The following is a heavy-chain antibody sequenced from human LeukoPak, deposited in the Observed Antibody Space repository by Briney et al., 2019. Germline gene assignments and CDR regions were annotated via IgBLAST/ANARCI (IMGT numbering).Heavy chain of an antibody. V-gene: IGHV3-23*01. D-gene: IGHD4-17*01. CDR3: AKDQSTVATAPFDY. CDR1: GFTFSSYA. J-gene: IGHJ4*02. Sequence: PGGSLRLSCAASGFTFSSYAMSWVRQAPGKGLEWVSAINSAGSTYYGDSVRGRFTISRDNSKNVLHLQMNSLRAEDTALYYCAKDQSTVATAPFDYWGLGTLVTVSS. CDR2: INSAGST.